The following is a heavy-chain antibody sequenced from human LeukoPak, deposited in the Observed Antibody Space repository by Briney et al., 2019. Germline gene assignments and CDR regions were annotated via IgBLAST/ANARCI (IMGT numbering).Heavy chain of an antibody. CDR1: GGSISSSSYY. J-gene: IGHJ4*02. CDR2: IYYSGST. V-gene: IGHV4-39*01. D-gene: IGHD6-13*01. CDR3: ASPIAAASRGGDY. Sequence: SETLSPTCTVSGGSISSSSYYWGWIRQPPGKGLEWIGSIYYSGSTYYNPSLKSRVTISVDTSKNQFSLKLSSVTAADTAVYYCASPIAAASRGGDYWGQGSLTTVSS.